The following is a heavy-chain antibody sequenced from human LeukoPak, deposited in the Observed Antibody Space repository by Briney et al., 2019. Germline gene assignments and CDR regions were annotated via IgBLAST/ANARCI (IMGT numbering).Heavy chain of an antibody. D-gene: IGHD6-19*01. CDR3: ARGRNSGWYEFVGQFDY. CDR2: FDYSGST. V-gene: IGHV4-39*01. J-gene: IGHJ4*02. Sequence: PSETLSLTCTVSGGSISSRPYYWGWIRQPPGKGLEWLGSFDYSGSTYYKPSLKSRVTISVDTSKNQFSLKLSSVTAADTAVYYCARGRNSGWYEFVGQFDYWGQGTLVTVSS. CDR1: GGSISSRPYY.